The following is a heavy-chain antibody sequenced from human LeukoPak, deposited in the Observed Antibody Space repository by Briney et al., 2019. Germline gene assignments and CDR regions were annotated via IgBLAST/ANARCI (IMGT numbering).Heavy chain of an antibody. V-gene: IGHV3-11*01. CDR1: GFTFSDYY. CDR3: AKESSGYDPFDY. CDR2: ISSSGSTI. D-gene: IGHD5-12*01. J-gene: IGHJ4*02. Sequence: PGGSLRLSCAASGFTFSDYYMSWIRQAPGKGLEWVSYISSSGSTIYYADSVRGRFTISRDDAKNSLYLQMNSLRAEDTAVYYCAKESSGYDPFDYWGQGTLVTVSS.